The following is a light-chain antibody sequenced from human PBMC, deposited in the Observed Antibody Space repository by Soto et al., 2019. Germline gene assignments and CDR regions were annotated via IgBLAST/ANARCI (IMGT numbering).Light chain of an antibody. J-gene: IGKJ5*01. V-gene: IGKV3-20*01. CDR2: GTS. Sequence: EIVLTQSPGTLSLSPGERATLSCRASQSISSSYLAWYQQKPGQAPRLLIYGTSSRATGIPDRFSGSGSGTDFTLTISRLETEDFAVYHCQPYGSPLITFGQGTRLQIK. CDR3: QPYGSPLIT. CDR1: QSISSSY.